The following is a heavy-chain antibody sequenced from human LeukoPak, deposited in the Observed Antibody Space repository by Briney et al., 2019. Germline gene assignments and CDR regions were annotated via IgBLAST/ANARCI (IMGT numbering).Heavy chain of an antibody. CDR3: ARGTYFYDSSGYYHGWYFDY. CDR2: ISSSSSPM. D-gene: IGHD3-22*01. J-gene: IGHJ4*02. CDR1: GFTFSSYN. V-gene: IGHV3-48*02. Sequence: GGSLRLSCAASGFTFSSYNMNWVRQAPGKGLEWVSYISSSSSPMYNADSGKGRFTISRDSAKNSLYLQMNSLRDEDTAVYYCARGTYFYDSSGYYHGWYFDYWGQGTLVTVSS.